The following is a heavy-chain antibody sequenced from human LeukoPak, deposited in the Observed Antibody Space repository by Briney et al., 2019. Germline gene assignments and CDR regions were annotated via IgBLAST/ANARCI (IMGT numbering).Heavy chain of an antibody. CDR1: GFTFSSYA. J-gene: IGHJ4*02. CDR3: AGKGYCSGGSCYLLDY. CDR2: ISGSGGST. Sequence: GGSLRLSCAASGFTFSSYAMSWVGQAPGQGLEWVSAISGSGGSTYYADSVKGRFTISRDNSKNTLYLQMNSLRAEDTAVYYCAGKGYCSGGSCYLLDYWGQGTLVTVSS. D-gene: IGHD2-15*01. V-gene: IGHV3-23*01.